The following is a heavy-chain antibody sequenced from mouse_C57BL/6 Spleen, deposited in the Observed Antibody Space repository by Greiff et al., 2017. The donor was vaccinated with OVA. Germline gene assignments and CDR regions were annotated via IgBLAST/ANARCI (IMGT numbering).Heavy chain of an antibody. D-gene: IGHD2-2*01. J-gene: IGHJ3*01. V-gene: IGHV1-69*01. Sequence: QVQLQQPGAELVMPGASVKLSCKASGYTFTSYWMHWVKQRPGQGLEWIGEIDPSDSYTNYNQKFKGKSTLTVDKSSSTAYMQLSSLTSEDSAVYYCAKGGYGHVAWFAYWGQGTLVTVSA. CDR1: GYTFTSYW. CDR3: AKGGYGHVAWFAY. CDR2: IDPSDSYT.